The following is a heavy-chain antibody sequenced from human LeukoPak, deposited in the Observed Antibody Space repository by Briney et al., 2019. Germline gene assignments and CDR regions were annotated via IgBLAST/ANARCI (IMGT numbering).Heavy chain of an antibody. CDR2: IYHSGST. CDR3: ARVNYYDSSGYYYPEY. CDR1: GGSISSSNW. V-gene: IGHV4-4*02. J-gene: IGHJ4*02. Sequence: SETLSLTCAVSGGSISSSNWWSWVRQPPGKGLEWIGEIYHSGSTNYNPSLKSRVTISVDKSKNQFSLKLSSVTAADTAVYYCARVNYYDSSGYYYPEYWGQGTLVTVSS. D-gene: IGHD3-22*01.